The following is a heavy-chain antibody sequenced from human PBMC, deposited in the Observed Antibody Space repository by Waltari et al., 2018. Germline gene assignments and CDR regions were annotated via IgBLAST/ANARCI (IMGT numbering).Heavy chain of an antibody. J-gene: IGHJ4*02. V-gene: IGHV3-23*01. CDR2: ISGSGDHT. CDR3: AKSSGATQVPRPHDS. CDR1: AFPFSDYG. Sequence: EVQLLESGGALAQPGGSLRLARSASAFPFSDYGMPWVRQAPGKGLEWVSGISGSGDHTYSAASVRGRFTISRDNSKNILYLQMSSLTADDTAVYYCAKSSGATQVPRPHDSWGQGSLVTVSS. D-gene: IGHD1-26*01.